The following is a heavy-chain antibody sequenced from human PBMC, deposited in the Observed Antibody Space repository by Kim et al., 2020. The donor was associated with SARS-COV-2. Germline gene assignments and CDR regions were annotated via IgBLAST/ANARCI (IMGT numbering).Heavy chain of an antibody. V-gene: IGHV4-30-2*04. D-gene: IGHD1-20*01. CDR3: AQESRGITGTTGYGMDV. J-gene: IGHJ6*02. Sequence: LKSRVTKSVDTSKNQFSLKLSSVTAADKAVYYCAQESRGITGTTGYGMDVWGQGTTVTVSS.